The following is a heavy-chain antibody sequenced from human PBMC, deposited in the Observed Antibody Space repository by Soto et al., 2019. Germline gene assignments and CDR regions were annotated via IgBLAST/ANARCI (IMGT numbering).Heavy chain of an antibody. D-gene: IGHD5-12*01. J-gene: IGHJ4*02. Sequence: MRLSCAASGFTFTDYYMSWIRQAPGKGLEWVSYISTGVTFTNYADSVRGRFTISRDNAKRSVYLQMDSLRVEDTAIYYCVRDRGYSGYFYWGQGIQVTVSS. CDR1: GFTFTDYY. CDR3: VRDRGYSGYFY. V-gene: IGHV3-11*06. CDR2: ISTGVTFT.